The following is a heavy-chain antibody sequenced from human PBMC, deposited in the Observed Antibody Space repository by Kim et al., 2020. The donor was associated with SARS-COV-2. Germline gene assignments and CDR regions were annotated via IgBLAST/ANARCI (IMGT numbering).Heavy chain of an antibody. CDR3: APQEGLRGVDY. Sequence: TYYNPSLKSRVTISVDTSKNQFSLKLSSVTAADTAVYYCAPQEGLRGVDYWGQGTLVTVSS. CDR2: T. V-gene: IGHV4-31*02. D-gene: IGHD3-10*01. J-gene: IGHJ4*02.